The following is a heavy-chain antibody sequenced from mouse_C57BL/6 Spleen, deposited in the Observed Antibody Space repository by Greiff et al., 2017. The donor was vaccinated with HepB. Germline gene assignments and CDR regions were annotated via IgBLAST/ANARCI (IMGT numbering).Heavy chain of an antibody. CDR3: ARRGAYDGLDY. Sequence: VQLQQSGPVLVKPGASVKMSCKASGYTFTDYYMNWVKQSHGKSLEWIGVINPYNGGTSYNQKFKGKATLTVDKSSSTAYMELNSLTSEDSAVYYCARRGAYDGLDYWGQGTTLTVSS. V-gene: IGHV1-19*01. CDR2: INPYNGGT. CDR1: GYTFTDYY. J-gene: IGHJ2*01. D-gene: IGHD2-3*01.